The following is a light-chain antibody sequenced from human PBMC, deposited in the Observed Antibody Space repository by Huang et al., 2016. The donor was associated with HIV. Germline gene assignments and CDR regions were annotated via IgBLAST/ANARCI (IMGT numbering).Light chain of an antibody. Sequence: EIVLTQSPGTLSLSPGERATLSCRASQSVSSSYLACYQQKPGQAPRLLIDGASSRATGIPDRFSGSGSGTDFTLTISRLEPEDFAVYYCQQYGSSPPLFTFGPGTKVDIK. CDR1: QSVSSSY. J-gene: IGKJ3*01. CDR2: GAS. V-gene: IGKV3-20*01. CDR3: QQYGSSPPLFT.